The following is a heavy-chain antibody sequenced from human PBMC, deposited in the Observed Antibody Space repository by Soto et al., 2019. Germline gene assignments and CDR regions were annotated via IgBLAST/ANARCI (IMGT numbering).Heavy chain of an antibody. D-gene: IGHD5-12*01. Sequence: QVQLQESGPGLVKPAETLSLTCTVSGGSVSSGTYYWSWIRQPPGKGLEWIDYIHYSGGTSYKPSLKSRVIRSVDTSKNQFSLKLMSVTAADTSLYYCATVLRDDYVSVVYGMDVWGLGTTVTVSS. CDR1: GGSVSSGTYY. J-gene: IGHJ6*02. V-gene: IGHV4-61*01. CDR2: IHYSGGT. CDR3: ATVLRDDYVSVVYGMDV.